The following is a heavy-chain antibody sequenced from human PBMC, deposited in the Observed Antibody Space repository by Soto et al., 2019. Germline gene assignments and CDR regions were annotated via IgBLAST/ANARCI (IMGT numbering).Heavy chain of an antibody. CDR2: IYYSGST. D-gene: IGHD3-9*01. CDR3: ARSAVLRYFDWLLNFDY. J-gene: IGHJ4*02. CDR1: GGSISSGGYY. V-gene: IGHV4-31*03. Sequence: SETLSLTCTVSGGSISSGGYYWSWIRQHPGKGLEWIGYIYYSGSTYYNPSLKSRVTISVDTSKNQFSLKLSSVTAADTAVYYCARSAVLRYFDWLLNFDYWGQGTLVTVSS.